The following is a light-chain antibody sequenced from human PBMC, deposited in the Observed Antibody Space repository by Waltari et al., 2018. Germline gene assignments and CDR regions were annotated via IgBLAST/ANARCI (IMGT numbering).Light chain of an antibody. CDR3: AAWDDSLNGL. CDR1: RSNIGTNN. CDR2: INN. J-gene: IGLJ2*01. V-gene: IGLV1-44*01. Sequence: QSVLTQPPSVSGAPGQRATITCSGSRSNIGTNNVTWYQQDPGTATKLLIFINNLLSPGVPDRFSGSNSGTSASLAISGLQSEDESDYFCAAWDDSLNGLFGGGTKLTVL.